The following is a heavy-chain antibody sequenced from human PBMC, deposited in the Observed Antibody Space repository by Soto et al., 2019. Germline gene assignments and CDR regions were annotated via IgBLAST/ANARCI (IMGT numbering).Heavy chain of an antibody. CDR3: ARVSAAYGMDV. V-gene: IGHV3-48*03. J-gene: IGHJ6*02. D-gene: IGHD2-2*01. Sequence: EVQLVESGGDLAQPGGSLRLSCAASGFTFISYEMSWVRQAPGKGLEWVSYITGGGFTTNYADSVRGRFTISRDNAKNALYLQMNRLRAEDTAVYYCARVSAAYGMDVWGQGTTVTVSS. CDR2: ITGGGFTT. CDR1: GFTFISYE.